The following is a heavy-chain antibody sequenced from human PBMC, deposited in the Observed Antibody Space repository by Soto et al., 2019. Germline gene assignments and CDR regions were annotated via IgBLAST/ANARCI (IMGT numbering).Heavy chain of an antibody. CDR3: ARDNSYDSGGAKGWYFDL. CDR2: INPSGDST. D-gene: IGHD3-22*01. CDR1: GYTITRHW. J-gene: IGHJ2*01. Sequence: QVQLVQSGAEVKKPGASVKVSCKASGYTITRHWMHWVRQAPGQGLEWMGVINPSGDSTIYAQKFQGRVTMTRDTSTSTFYMELSSLRSDDTAVYYCARDNSYDSGGAKGWYFDLWGRGTLVTVSS. V-gene: IGHV1-46*01.